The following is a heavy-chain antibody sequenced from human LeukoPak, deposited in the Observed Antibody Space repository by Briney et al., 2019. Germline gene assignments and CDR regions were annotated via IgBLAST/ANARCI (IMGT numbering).Heavy chain of an antibody. CDR2: IKANSGDT. CDR1: GYIFTAYY. D-gene: IGHD1-20*01. Sequence: ASVTVSCKASGYIFTAYYLHWVRQAPGQKPEWMGWIKANSGDTNYAQKFQGRVTMTRDTSISTVYMELSGLTADDTAVYYCTRVGDNYPYWGQGTLVTVSS. V-gene: IGHV1-2*02. J-gene: IGHJ4*02. CDR3: TRVGDNYPY.